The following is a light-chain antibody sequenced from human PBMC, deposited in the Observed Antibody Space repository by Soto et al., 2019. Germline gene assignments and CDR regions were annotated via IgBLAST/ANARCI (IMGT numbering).Light chain of an antibody. CDR2: DNN. J-gene: IGLJ1*01. CDR3: GTWDSSLSAGRYV. V-gene: IGLV1-51*01. Sequence: QSVLTQPPSVSAAPGQKVTSSCSGSSSNIGNNYVSWYQHLPGTAPKLRIYDNNKRPSGIPDRFYGSKSGTSATLGITGLQTGDEADYYCGTWDSSLSAGRYVFGTGTQLTVL. CDR1: SSNIGNNY.